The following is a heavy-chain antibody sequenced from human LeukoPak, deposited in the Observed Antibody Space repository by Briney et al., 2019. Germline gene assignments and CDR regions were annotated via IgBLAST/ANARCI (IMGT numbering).Heavy chain of an antibody. CDR3: ARGRRAAAGQDY. V-gene: IGHV1-8*02. D-gene: IGHD6-13*01. CDR1: GYTFTSYG. J-gene: IGHJ4*02. Sequence: ASVKVSCKASGYTFTSYGINWVRQATGQGLEWMGWMNPNSGNTGYAQRFQGRVTMTRNTSISTAYMELSSLRSEDTAVYYCARGRRAAAGQDYWGQGTLVTVSS. CDR2: MNPNSGNT.